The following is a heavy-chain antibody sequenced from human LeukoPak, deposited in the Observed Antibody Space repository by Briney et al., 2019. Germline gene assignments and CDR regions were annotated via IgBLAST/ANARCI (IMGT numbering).Heavy chain of an antibody. CDR2: INHSGTI. Sequence: SETLSLTCAVYGASFSYDYWSWIRQAPGKGLEWIGEINHSGTITYNPSLKSRVTISAEKSKSQFSLRLTSVAAADTAVYYCAKGVWAPRFDSWGQGTLVTVSS. D-gene: IGHD7-27*01. CDR3: AKGVWAPRFDS. J-gene: IGHJ5*01. V-gene: IGHV4-34*01. CDR1: GASFSYDY.